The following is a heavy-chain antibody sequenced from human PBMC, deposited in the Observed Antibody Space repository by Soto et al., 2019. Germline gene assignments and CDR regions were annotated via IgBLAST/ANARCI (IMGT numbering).Heavy chain of an antibody. CDR1: GYSFTSYW. CDR2: IYPGDSDT. Sequence: PGESLKISCKGSGYSFTSYWIGWVRQMPGKGLEWMGIIYPGDSDTRYSPSFQGQVTISADKSISTAYLQWSSLKASDTAMYYCARSLGYYDFWSGNPLIFDYWGQGTLVTVSS. V-gene: IGHV5-51*01. J-gene: IGHJ4*02. D-gene: IGHD3-3*01. CDR3: ARSLGYYDFWSGNPLIFDY.